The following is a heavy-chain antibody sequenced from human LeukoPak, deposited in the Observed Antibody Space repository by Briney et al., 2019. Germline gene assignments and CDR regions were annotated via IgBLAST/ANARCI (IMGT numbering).Heavy chain of an antibody. D-gene: IGHD3-3*01. Sequence: ASVKVSCKASGYTFTGYYMHWVRQAPGQGLEWMGWINPNSGGTNYAQKFQGRVTMTRDTSISTAYMELSRLRSDDTAVYYCARGWWTHYDFWSGYYSWYYYYMDVWGKGTTVTVSS. CDR3: ARGWWTHYDFWSGYYSWYYYYMDV. J-gene: IGHJ6*03. CDR1: GYTFTGYY. V-gene: IGHV1-2*02. CDR2: INPNSGGT.